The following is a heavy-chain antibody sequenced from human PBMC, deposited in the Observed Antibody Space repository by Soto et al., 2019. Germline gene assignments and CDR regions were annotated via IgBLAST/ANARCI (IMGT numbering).Heavy chain of an antibody. V-gene: IGHV1-18*01. J-gene: IGHJ2*01. CDR1: GYTFNSYG. Sequence: QVQLVQSGAEVKKPGASVKVSCKASGYTFNSYGISWVRQAPGQGLEWMGWISAYNGNTNYAQKLQGRVTMTTDTSTSTAYMELRSLRSDDTAMYYCARVVDCSGRSYYYWYFDLWGRGTLVTVSS. D-gene: IGHD2-15*01. CDR2: ISAYNGNT. CDR3: ARVVDCSGRSYYYWYFDL.